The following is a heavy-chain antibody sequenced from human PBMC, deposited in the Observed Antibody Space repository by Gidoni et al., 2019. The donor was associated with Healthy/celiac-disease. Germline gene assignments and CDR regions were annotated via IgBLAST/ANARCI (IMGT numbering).Heavy chain of an antibody. J-gene: IGHJ3*02. CDR1: GFTVSSNY. V-gene: IGHV3-53*02. CDR3: ASFGLLLAPDAFDI. D-gene: IGHD2-15*01. CDR2: IYSGGST. Sequence: EVQLVETGGGLIQPGGSLRLSCAPSGFTVSSNYMSWVRQAPGKGLEWVAVIYSGGSTYYADSVKGRFTISRDNSKNTLYLQMNSLRAEDTAVYYCASFGLLLAPDAFDIWGQGTMVTVSS.